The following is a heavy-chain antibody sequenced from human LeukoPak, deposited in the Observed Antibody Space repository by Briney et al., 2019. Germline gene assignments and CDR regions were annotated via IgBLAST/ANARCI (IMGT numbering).Heavy chain of an antibody. J-gene: IGHJ4*02. CDR2: INPNSGGT. CDR1: GYTFTGYY. Sequence: ASVTVSCKSSGYTFTGYYLHWVRQPPGQGLEWMGWINPNSGGTNYAQKFQGRVTMTRDTSISTAYMELSRLRSDYTAVYYCARGSSLDYWGQGTLVTVSS. D-gene: IGHD6-13*01. CDR3: ARGSSLDY. V-gene: IGHV1-2*02.